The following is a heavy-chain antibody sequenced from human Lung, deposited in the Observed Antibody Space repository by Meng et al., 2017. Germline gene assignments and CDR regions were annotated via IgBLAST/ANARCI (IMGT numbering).Heavy chain of an antibody. D-gene: IGHD6-25*01. V-gene: IGHV3-30*18. CDR1: GFTFSSPG. Sequence: QVQLVESGGGVVQPGRSLRLSCAASGFTFSSPGIHWVRQAPGKGLEWVTVISYDGSNKYYADSVKGRFTISRDNSKNTLYLHMNSLRAEDTAVYYCAKPVWTPNRGYSSCLDYWGQGTLVTVSS. CDR2: ISYDGSNK. J-gene: IGHJ4*02. CDR3: AKPVWTPNRGYSSCLDY.